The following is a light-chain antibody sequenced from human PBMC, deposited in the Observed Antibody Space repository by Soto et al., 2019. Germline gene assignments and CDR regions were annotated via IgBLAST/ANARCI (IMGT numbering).Light chain of an antibody. Sequence: DIQMTQSPSTLSASVGDRVTITCRASQTISNWLAWYQVKPGEAPKLLIYAASSLQSGVPSRFSGSGSGTDFTLTISSLQPEDFATYYCQQSYSTPRTFGQGTKVDIK. CDR3: QQSYSTPRT. V-gene: IGKV1-39*01. CDR1: QTISNW. CDR2: AAS. J-gene: IGKJ1*01.